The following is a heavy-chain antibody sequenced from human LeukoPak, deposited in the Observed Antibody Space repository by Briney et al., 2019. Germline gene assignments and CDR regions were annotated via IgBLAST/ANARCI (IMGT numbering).Heavy chain of an antibody. Sequence: SETLSLTCTVSGGSFSSIRHYWAWIRQPPGKGLEWIGSIYYSGTTYYNPSLKSRVTISADTSKGHLSLNLNSLTAADTGVYYCARPGSGTYSDAFDIWGRGTMVTVSS. V-gene: IGHV4-39*02. CDR3: ARPGSGTYSDAFDI. J-gene: IGHJ3*02. CDR1: GGSFSSIRHY. D-gene: IGHD1-26*01. CDR2: IYYSGTT.